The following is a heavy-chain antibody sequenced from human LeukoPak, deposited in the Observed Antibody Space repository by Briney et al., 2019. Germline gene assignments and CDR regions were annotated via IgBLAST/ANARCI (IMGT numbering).Heavy chain of an antibody. CDR2: IKQDGREE. CDR3: ASLPYGSGHYYGLELDY. D-gene: IGHD3-22*01. J-gene: IGHJ4*02. V-gene: IGHV3-7*01. Sequence: PGGSLRLSCTASGFTLSTYWMCWVRQAPGKGLEWVANIKQDGREEYYVDSVKGRFTISRDNAKNSLHLHMNSLRAEDSAVYYCASLPYGSGHYYGLELDYWGQGTLVTVSS. CDR1: GFTLSTYW.